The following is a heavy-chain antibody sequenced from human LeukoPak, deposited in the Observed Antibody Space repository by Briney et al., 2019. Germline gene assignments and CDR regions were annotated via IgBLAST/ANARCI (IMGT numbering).Heavy chain of an antibody. CDR1: GYTFTSYD. V-gene: IGHV1-8*01. D-gene: IGHD3-10*01. CDR3: ARARAPRLATGTYYFDY. J-gene: IGHJ4*02. Sequence: GASVKVSCKSSGYTFTSYDINWVRQATGQGLEWMGWMNPNSGNTGYAQKFSGRVTMTRNTSINTAYMGLSSLRSEDTAVYYCARARAPRLATGTYYFDYWGQGTLVTVSS. CDR2: MNPNSGNT.